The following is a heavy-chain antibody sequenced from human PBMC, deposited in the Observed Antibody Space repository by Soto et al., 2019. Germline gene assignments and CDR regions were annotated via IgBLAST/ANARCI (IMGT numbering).Heavy chain of an antibody. D-gene: IGHD1-7*01. V-gene: IGHV1-69*13. Sequence: EASVKVSCKASGYTFTSYGISWVRQAPGQGLEWMGGIIPIFGTANYAQKFQGRVTITADESTSTAYMELSSLRSEDTAVYYCAGPPELTRIYYYYGMDVWGQGTTVTVSS. CDR1: GYTFTSYG. CDR2: IIPIFGTA. J-gene: IGHJ6*02. CDR3: AGPPELTRIYYYYGMDV.